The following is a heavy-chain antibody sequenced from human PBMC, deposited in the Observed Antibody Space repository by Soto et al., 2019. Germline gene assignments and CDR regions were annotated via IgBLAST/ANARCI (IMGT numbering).Heavy chain of an antibody. CDR1: GGSISSYY. V-gene: IGHV4-59*01. Sequence: SETLSLTCTFSGGSISSYYWSWIRQPPGKGLERIGYIYYSGSTNYNPSLKSRVTISVDTSKNQFSLKLSSVTAADTAVYYCARGRQGDYGDLNWFDPWGQGTLVTVSS. CDR3: ARGRQGDYGDLNWFDP. D-gene: IGHD4-17*01. J-gene: IGHJ5*02. CDR2: IYYSGST.